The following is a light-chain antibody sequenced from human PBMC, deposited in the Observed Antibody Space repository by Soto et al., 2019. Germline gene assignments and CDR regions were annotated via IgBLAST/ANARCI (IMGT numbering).Light chain of an antibody. V-gene: IGKV1-5*03. CDR1: QSISSW. J-gene: IGKJ1*01. CDR2: KAS. Sequence: DIQMTQSPSTLSASVGDRVTITCRASQSISSWLAWYQQKPGKAPKLLIYKASSLESGVPSRFSGSGSGTEFTLTRSRLQPEEFATYYYHQYSTYSRTFGPGTKVEIK. CDR3: HQYSTYSRT.